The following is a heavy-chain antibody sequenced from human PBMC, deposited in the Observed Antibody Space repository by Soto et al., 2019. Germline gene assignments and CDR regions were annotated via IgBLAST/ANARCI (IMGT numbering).Heavy chain of an antibody. CDR1: GFTFSSYT. J-gene: IGHJ4*02. CDR3: AKEGQYNWFLDY. Sequence: GGSLRLSCAASGFTFSSYTMNWVRQAPGKGLEWVSSISSSSSYIYYADSVKGRFTISRDNAKNSLYLQMNGLRAEDTAVYYCAKEGQYNWFLDYWGQGALVTVSS. D-gene: IGHD1-1*01. CDR2: ISSSSSYI. V-gene: IGHV3-21*01.